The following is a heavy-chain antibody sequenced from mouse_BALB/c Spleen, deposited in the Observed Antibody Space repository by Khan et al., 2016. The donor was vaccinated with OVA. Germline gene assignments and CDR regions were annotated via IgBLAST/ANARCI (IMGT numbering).Heavy chain of an antibody. D-gene: IGHD2-14*01. CDR2: INPSNGYT. Sequence: QVQLQQSVAELARPGASVKMSCKASGYTFTSYTIHWIKKRPGQGLEWIGYINPSNGYTNYNQKFNDKATLTTDKSSTTAYLQLSSLTSDDSAVYNCVRDGAYHRNDGWFAFWGQGTLVTVSA. V-gene: IGHV1-4*01. CDR1: GYTFTSYT. CDR3: VRDGAYHRNDGWFAF. J-gene: IGHJ3*01.